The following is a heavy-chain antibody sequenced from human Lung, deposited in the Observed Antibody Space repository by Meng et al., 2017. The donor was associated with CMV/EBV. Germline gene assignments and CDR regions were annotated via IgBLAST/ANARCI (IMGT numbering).Heavy chain of an antibody. CDR3: ARDLGYCSSTSCYYYYGMDV. Sequence: SETLSLTCTVSGGSISSYYWSWIRQPPGKGLEWIGYIYYSGSTNYNPSLKSRVTISVDTSKNQFSLKLSSVTAADTAVYYCARDLGYCSSTSCYYYYGMDVWGQGTTVXVSS. J-gene: IGHJ6*02. CDR2: IYYSGST. CDR1: GGSISSYY. D-gene: IGHD2-2*01. V-gene: IGHV4-59*01.